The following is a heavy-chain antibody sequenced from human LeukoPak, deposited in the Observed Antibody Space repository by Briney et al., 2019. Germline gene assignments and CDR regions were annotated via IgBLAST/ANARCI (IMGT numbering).Heavy chain of an antibody. Sequence: PGGSLRLSCAASGFTFSSYAMSWVRQAPGKGLEWVSAISGSGGSTYYADSVKGRFTISRDNAKNSLYLQMNSLRAEDTAVYYCARVGLRYYDSSGTSLDIWGQGTMVTVSS. CDR1: GFTFSSYA. D-gene: IGHD3-22*01. V-gene: IGHV3-23*01. CDR3: ARVGLRYYDSSGTSLDI. CDR2: ISGSGGST. J-gene: IGHJ3*02.